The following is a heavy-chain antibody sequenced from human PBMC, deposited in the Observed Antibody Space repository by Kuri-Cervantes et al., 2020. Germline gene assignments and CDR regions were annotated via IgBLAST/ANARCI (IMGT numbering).Heavy chain of an antibody. V-gene: IGHV1-18*01. CDR3: AEGGEYRYSGSNVYYYYMDV. Sequence: ASVKVSCKASGYTFTTNGISWVRQAPGQGLEWMGWISAYNGGTNYAQKYLGRVTMTTDTSTKTAYMELRSLRSDDTAVYYCAEGGEYRYSGSNVYYYYMDVWGKGTTVTVSS. J-gene: IGHJ6*03. CDR1: GYTFTTNG. CDR2: ISAYNGGT. D-gene: IGHD1-26*01.